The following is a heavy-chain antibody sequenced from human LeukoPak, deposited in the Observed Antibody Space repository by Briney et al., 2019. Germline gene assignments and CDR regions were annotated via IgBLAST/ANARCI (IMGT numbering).Heavy chain of an antibody. CDR1: GFTVSSSY. V-gene: IGHV3-66*01. D-gene: IGHD3-22*01. CDR3: ARDLDYYDSSGSHRRRNYFDY. CDR2: IHSDGST. Sequence: GSLRLSCAASGFTVSSSYMSWVRQAPGKGLEWVSIIHSDGSTYYADSVKGRFTISRDTSKNTLSLQMNSLRGEDTAMYYCARDLDYYDSSGSHRRRNYFDYWGQGTLVTVSS. J-gene: IGHJ4*02.